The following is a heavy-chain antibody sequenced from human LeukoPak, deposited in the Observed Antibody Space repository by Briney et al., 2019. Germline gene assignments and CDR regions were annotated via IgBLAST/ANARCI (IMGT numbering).Heavy chain of an antibody. CDR2: ISYDGSNK. Sequence: GGSLRLSCAASGFTFSSYAMHWVRQAPGKGLEWVALISYDGSNKYYADSVKGRFTISRDNSKNTLYLQMNSLRAEDTAVYYCARDGENIVVVVAATLNYYFDYWGQGTLVTVSS. CDR3: ARDGENIVVVVAATLNYYFDY. V-gene: IGHV3-30-3*01. J-gene: IGHJ4*02. D-gene: IGHD2-15*01. CDR1: GFTFSSYA.